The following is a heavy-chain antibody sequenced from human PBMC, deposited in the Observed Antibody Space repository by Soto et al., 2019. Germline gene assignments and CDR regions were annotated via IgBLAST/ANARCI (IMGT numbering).Heavy chain of an antibody. CDR1: GGTFSRYT. J-gene: IGHJ6*03. D-gene: IGHD3-10*01. Sequence: SVKVSCQASGGTFSRYTINWVRQAPGQGLEWMGRIIPILGIANYAQKFQGRVTITADKSTSTAYMELSSLRSEDTAVYYCARAGGDYGQYYYYYMDVWGKGTTVTVSS. CDR3: ARAGGDYGQYYYYYMDV. V-gene: IGHV1-69*02. CDR2: IIPILGIA.